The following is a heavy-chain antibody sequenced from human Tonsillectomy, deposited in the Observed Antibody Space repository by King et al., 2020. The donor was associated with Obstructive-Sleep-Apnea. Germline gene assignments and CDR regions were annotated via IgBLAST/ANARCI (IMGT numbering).Heavy chain of an antibody. J-gene: IGHJ3*02. V-gene: IGHV4-39*07. Sequence: QLQESGPGLVKPSETLSLTCTVSGGSISSSSYYWGWIRQPPGKGLEWIGSLYYSGSTYYNPSLKSRVTISVDTSKNQFSLRLTSVTAAETAVYYCARPVREGYGDLCAFHIWGQGTMVTVSS. CDR2: LYYSGST. CDR1: GGSISSSSYY. D-gene: IGHD4-17*01. CDR3: ARPVREGYGDLCAFHI.